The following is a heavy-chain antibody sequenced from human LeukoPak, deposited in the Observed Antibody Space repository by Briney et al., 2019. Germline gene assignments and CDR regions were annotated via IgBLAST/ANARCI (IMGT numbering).Heavy chain of an antibody. J-gene: IGHJ4*02. D-gene: IGHD6-6*01. V-gene: IGHV1-8*01. CDR1: GYTFSDYD. CDR2: MNPTSGDT. CDR3: ARRDSSPSFDY. Sequence: GASVKVSCKASGYTFSDYDVNWVRQAPGQGLEWMGWMNPTSGDTGYAQKFQGRVTMTRSMSRNTAYMELSRLRSDDTAVYYCARRDSSPSFDYWGQGTLVTVSS.